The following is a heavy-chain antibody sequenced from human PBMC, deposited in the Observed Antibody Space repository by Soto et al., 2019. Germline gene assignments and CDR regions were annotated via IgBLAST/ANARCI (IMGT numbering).Heavy chain of an antibody. CDR2: IWYDGSNK. CDR1: GFTFSSYG. CDR3: ARDLSIVVPAAILDY. D-gene: IGHD2-2*01. Sequence: PGGSLRLSCAASGFTFSSYGMHWVRQAPGQGLEWVAVIWYDGSNKYYADSVKGRFTISRDNSKNTLYLQMNSLRAEDTAVYYCARDLSIVVPAAILDYWGQGTLVTVS. V-gene: IGHV3-33*01. J-gene: IGHJ4*02.